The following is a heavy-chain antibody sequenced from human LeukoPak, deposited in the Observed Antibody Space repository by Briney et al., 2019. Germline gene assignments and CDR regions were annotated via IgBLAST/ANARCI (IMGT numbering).Heavy chain of an antibody. CDR1: EYTFSNYH. V-gene: IGHV7-4-1*02. CDR3: ARTRDGFNFYFDY. D-gene: IGHD5-24*01. Sequence: ASVKVSCKASEYTFSNYHMNWVRPAPGQGPEXXGYINTNTGNPXYAXGXXXRFVFPLDTSVSTAYLQISSLKAEDTAIYYCARTRDGFNFYFDYWGQGTLVTVSS. CDR2: INTNTGNP. J-gene: IGHJ4*02.